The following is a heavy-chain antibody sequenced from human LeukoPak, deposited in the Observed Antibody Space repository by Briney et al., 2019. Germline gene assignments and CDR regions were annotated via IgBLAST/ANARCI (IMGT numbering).Heavy chain of an antibody. V-gene: IGHV4-4*09. J-gene: IGHJ5*02. Sequence: SETLSPTCTVSGGSISSDYWSWIRQPPGKGLEWIGYIYSSGSTNYNPSLKSRVTISVDTSKNQFSLKLSSVTAADTAVYHCARRIVSTGRFDPWGQGTLVTVSS. CDR3: ARRIVSTGRFDP. CDR2: IYSSGST. CDR1: GGSISSDY. D-gene: IGHD5/OR15-5a*01.